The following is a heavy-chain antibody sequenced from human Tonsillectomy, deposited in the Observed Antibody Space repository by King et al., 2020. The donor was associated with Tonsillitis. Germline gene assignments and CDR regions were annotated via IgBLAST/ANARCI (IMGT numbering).Heavy chain of an antibody. V-gene: IGHV3-15*01. D-gene: IGHD3-22*01. CDR2: IKSKTDGGTT. CDR3: TTSYYYDSCGYWPLFDY. CDR1: GFTFSNAW. Sequence: VQLVESGGGLVKPGGSLRLSCAASGFTFSNAWMSWVRQAPGKGLEWVGRIKSKTDGGTTDYAAPVKGRFTISRDDSKNTLYLQMNSLKTEDTAVYYCTTSYYYDSCGYWPLFDYWGQGTLVTVSS. J-gene: IGHJ4*02.